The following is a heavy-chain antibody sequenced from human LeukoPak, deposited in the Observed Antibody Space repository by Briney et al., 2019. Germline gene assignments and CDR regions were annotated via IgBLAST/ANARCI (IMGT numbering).Heavy chain of an antibody. Sequence: GSLRLSCAASGFTFSSYSMNWVRQPPGKGLEWVSSISSSSSYIYYADSVKGRFTISRDNAKNSLYLQMNSLRAEDTAVYYCARDSLGGGGYFDYGGQGTLITVSS. D-gene: IGHD1-26*01. V-gene: IGHV3-21*01. CDR2: ISSSSSYI. CDR1: GFTFSSYS. CDR3: ARDSLGGGGYFDY. J-gene: IGHJ4*01.